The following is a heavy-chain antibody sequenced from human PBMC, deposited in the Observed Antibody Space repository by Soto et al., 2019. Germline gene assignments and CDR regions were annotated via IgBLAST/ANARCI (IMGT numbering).Heavy chain of an antibody. CDR1: GFNFQNYA. Sequence: EVQLVESGGGLVLPGRSLTLSCVASGFNFQNYAMQWVRQVPGKGLEWVSGINWSTGTTGYADTVKGRFLLSRDNARNSLYLEMNSLRVEDTAFYYWAIKDDDSGGSDSWGPGTLVTVSS. CDR2: INWSTGTT. J-gene: IGHJ4*02. D-gene: IGHD6-25*01. V-gene: IGHV3-9*01. CDR3: AIKDDDSGGSDS.